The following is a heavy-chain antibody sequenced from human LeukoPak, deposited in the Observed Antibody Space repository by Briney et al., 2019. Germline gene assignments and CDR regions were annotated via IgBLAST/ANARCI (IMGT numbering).Heavy chain of an antibody. D-gene: IGHD4-23*01. J-gene: IGHJ4*02. CDR3: ARSLGTTVVTPPDY. CDR2: IYSGGST. CDR1: GFTVSSNY. Sequence: GGSLRLSCAASGFTVSSNYMSWVRQAPGKGLEWVSVIYSGGSTYYADSEKGRFTISRDNSKNTLYLQMNSLRAEDTAVYYCARSLGTTVVTPPDYWGQGTLVTVSS. V-gene: IGHV3-53*01.